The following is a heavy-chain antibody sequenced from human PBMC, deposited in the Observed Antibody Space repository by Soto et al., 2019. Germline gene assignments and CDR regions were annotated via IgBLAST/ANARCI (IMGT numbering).Heavy chain of an antibody. CDR1: GYTFTSYG. V-gene: IGHV1-18*01. J-gene: IGHJ4*02. CDR2: IRAYNGNT. Sequence: ASVKVSCKASGYTFTSYGISWVRQAPGQGLEWMGWIRAYNGNTNYAQKLQGRVTMTTDTSTSTAYMELRSLRSDDTAVYYCARDLRIEYDFWSGYYPLSYFDYWGQGTLVTVSS. D-gene: IGHD3-3*01. CDR3: ARDLRIEYDFWSGYYPLSYFDY.